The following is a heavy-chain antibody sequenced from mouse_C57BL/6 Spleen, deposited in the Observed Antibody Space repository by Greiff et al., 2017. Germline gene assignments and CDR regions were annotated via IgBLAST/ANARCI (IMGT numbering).Heavy chain of an antibody. J-gene: IGHJ2*01. CDR2: ISGGGGNP. CDR3: ARLDYYYGSSFDY. CDR1: GFTFSSYT. Sequence: EVKVVESGGGLVKPGGSLKLSCAASGFTFSSYTMSWVRQTPEKRLEWVATISGGGGNPYYPDSVKGRFTISRDNAKNTLYLQMSSLRSEDTALYYCARLDYYYGSSFDYWGQGTTLTVSS. D-gene: IGHD1-1*01. V-gene: IGHV5-9*01.